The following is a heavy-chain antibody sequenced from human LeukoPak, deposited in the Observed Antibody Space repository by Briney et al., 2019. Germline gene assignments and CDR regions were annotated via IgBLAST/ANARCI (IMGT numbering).Heavy chain of an antibody. Sequence: DSVKGRFTISRDNSKNTLYLQMNSLRAEDTAVYYCARTTYYYDSSGYYYNSEFDYWGQGTLVTVSS. J-gene: IGHJ4*02. V-gene: IGHV3-30*01. D-gene: IGHD3-22*01. CDR3: ARTTYYYDSSGYYYNSEFDY.